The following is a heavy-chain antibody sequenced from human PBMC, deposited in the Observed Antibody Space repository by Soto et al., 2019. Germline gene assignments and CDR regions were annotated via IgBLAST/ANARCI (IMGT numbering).Heavy chain of an antibody. CDR1: GFTFSSYG. CDR3: ARDPRGYRYGSFDY. J-gene: IGHJ4*02. V-gene: IGHV3-30*03. CDR2: ISYDGSNK. D-gene: IGHD5-18*01. Sequence: GGSLRLSCAASGFTFSSYGMHWVRQAPGKGLEWVAVISYDGSNKYYADSMKGRFTISRDNSKNTLYLQMNSLRAEDTAVYYCARDPRGYRYGSFDYWGQGTLVTVSS.